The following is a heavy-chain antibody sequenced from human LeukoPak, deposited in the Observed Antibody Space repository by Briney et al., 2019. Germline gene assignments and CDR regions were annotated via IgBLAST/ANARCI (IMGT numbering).Heavy chain of an antibody. J-gene: IGHJ4*02. CDR2: IYHTRST. CDR1: GYSISRGYY. D-gene: IGHD3-10*01. V-gene: IGHV4-38-2*01. CDR3: ARAGWIITSGIDY. Sequence: PSETLSLTCGVYGYSISRGYYWAWLRQPPGKGLEWIGTIYHTRSTYYTPSLGSRVTISVDTSKNEFSLNLNSVTAADTAFYYCARAGWIITSGIDYWGQGALVTVSS.